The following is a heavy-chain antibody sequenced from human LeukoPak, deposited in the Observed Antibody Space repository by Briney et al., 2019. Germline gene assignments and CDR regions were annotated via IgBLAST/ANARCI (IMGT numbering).Heavy chain of an antibody. CDR3: AKDSVRGNSGYGNDGFDI. CDR2: ISHDGSNE. Sequence: GRSLRLSCAASGFTFYTYGMQWVRQAPGGGLQGVAVISHDGSNEYYAHSVKGRFTIYRASSNNTLYLQMISLRAEDTAVYHGAKDSVRGNSGYGNDGFDIWGQGTMVTLSS. J-gene: IGHJ3*02. V-gene: IGHV3-30*18. D-gene: IGHD5-12*01. CDR1: GFTFYTYG.